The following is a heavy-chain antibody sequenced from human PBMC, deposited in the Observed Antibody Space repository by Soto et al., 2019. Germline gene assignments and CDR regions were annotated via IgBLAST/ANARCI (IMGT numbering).Heavy chain of an antibody. CDR3: AKDPGGGYGSLGGMDV. V-gene: IGHV3-30*18. D-gene: IGHD3-10*01. Sequence: GGSLRLSCAASGFTFSSYGMHWVRQAPGKGLEWVAVISYDGSNKYYADSVKGRFTISRDNSKNTLYLQMNSLRAEDTAVYYCAKDPGGGYGSLGGMDVWGQGTTVTVSS. CDR1: GFTFSSYG. CDR2: ISYDGSNK. J-gene: IGHJ6*02.